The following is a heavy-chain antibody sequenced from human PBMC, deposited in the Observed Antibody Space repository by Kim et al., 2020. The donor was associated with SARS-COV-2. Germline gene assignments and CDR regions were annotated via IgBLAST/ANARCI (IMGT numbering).Heavy chain of an antibody. CDR3: ARVKVAAAGRPYFWFDP. Sequence: SETLSLTCTVSGGSISSYYWSWIRQPPGKGLEWIGYIYYSGSTNYNPSLKSRVTISVDTSKNQFSLKLSSVTAADTAVYYCARVKVAAAGRPYFWFDPWGQGTLVTVSS. V-gene: IGHV4-59*13. D-gene: IGHD6-13*01. J-gene: IGHJ5*02. CDR1: GGSISSYY. CDR2: IYYSGST.